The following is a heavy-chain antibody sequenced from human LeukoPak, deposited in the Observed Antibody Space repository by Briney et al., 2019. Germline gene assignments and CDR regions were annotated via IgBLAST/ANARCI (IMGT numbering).Heavy chain of an antibody. CDR2: IIPILGIA. D-gene: IGHD4-17*01. Sequence: SVNVSCKASAGTFSSYAISWVRQAPGQGLEWMGRIIPILGIANYAQKFQGRVTITADKSTSTAYMELSSLRSEDTAVYYCARERVSDRYGDYAGNWFDPWGQGTLVTVSS. CDR1: AGTFSSYA. V-gene: IGHV1-69*04. CDR3: ARERVSDRYGDYAGNWFDP. J-gene: IGHJ5*02.